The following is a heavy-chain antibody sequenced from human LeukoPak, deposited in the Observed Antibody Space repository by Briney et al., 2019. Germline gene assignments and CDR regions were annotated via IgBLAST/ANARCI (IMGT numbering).Heavy chain of an antibody. CDR1: GYTFTGYY. Sequence: ASVKVSCKASGYTFTGYYMHWVRQAPGQGLEWMGWINPNSGGTNYAQKFQGRVTMTRDTSISTAYMELSRLRSDDTAVYYCARYDYYDSSGYPDSWGQGTLVTVSS. V-gene: IGHV1-2*02. CDR2: INPNSGGT. J-gene: IGHJ4*02. CDR3: ARYDYYDSSGYPDS. D-gene: IGHD3-22*01.